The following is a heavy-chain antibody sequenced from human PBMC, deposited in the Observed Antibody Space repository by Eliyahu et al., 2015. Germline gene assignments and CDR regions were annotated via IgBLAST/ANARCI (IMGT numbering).Heavy chain of an antibody. CDR1: GDSVXSNXAA. V-gene: IGHV6-1*01. CDR2: TYYRSKWYN. Sequence: QVQLQQSGPGLVKPSQTLXLTCXIXGDSVXSNXAAWNWXRQSPSRGLXWLGRTYYRSKWYNDYAVSVKSRITINPDTSKNQFSLQLNSVTPEDTAVYYCAREEAMVRGVRFDYWGQGTLVTVSS. CDR3: AREEAMVRGVRFDY. D-gene: IGHD3-10*01. J-gene: IGHJ4*02.